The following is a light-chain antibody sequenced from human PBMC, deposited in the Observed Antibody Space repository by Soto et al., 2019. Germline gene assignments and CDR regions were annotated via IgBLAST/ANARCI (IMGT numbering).Light chain of an antibody. Sequence: DIQMTQSPSSLSASVGDRVTITCRASQGISNYLAWYQQKPGKVPKLLIYAASTLQSGVPSRFSGSGSGTEFTLTISSLQPEDVATYYCEKYNCSPYTVGQGTILEIK. V-gene: IGKV1-27*01. J-gene: IGKJ2*01. CDR1: QGISNY. CDR2: AAS. CDR3: EKYNCSPYT.